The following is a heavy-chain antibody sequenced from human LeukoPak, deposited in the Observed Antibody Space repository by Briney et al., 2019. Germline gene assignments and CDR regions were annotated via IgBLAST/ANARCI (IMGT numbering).Heavy chain of an antibody. V-gene: IGHV3-7*01. CDR1: GFTFSGHW. J-gene: IGHJ3*02. D-gene: IGHD6-6*01. CDR3: AKGSSRPPNAFDI. CDR2: IRQDGSEK. Sequence: GGSLRLSCAASGFTFSGHWMSWVRQAPGKGQEWVASIRQDGSEKHYVDSVEGRFTISRDNAKNSLHLQMNSLRAEDTAVYYCAKGSSRPPNAFDIWGQGTLVTVSS.